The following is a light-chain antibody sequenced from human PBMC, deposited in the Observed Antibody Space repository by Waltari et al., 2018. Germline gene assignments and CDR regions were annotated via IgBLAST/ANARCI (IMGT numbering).Light chain of an antibody. CDR1: SSDDGKYNF. J-gene: IGLJ2*01. CDR3: CSYSGANTLL. Sequence: HSALTQSPPAYGPSGQSVPISCTANSSDDGKYNFVPWYQQHPGKAPKLMIYDVNRRPSGVPDRFSGSKSGNTASLIVSGLQAEDEADYFCCSYSGANTLLFGGGTKLSV. V-gene: IGLV2-8*01. CDR2: DVN.